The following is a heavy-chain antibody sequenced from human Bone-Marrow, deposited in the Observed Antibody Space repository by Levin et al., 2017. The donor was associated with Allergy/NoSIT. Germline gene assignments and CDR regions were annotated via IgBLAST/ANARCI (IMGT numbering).Heavy chain of an antibody. CDR1: GGTLGGYA. Sequence: SVKVSCRASGGTLGGYAINWVRQAPGQGLEWMGGITPLYHTPHYTQKFQGRLTITADESTYTVYMELTSLRSEDTAVYFCARGEGSDYWGQGTLVSVSS. D-gene: IGHD3-10*01. CDR2: ITPLYHTP. J-gene: IGHJ4*02. CDR3: ARGEGSDY. V-gene: IGHV1-69*13.